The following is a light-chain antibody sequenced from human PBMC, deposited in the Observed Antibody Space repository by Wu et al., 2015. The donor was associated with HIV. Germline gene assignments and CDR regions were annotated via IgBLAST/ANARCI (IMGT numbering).Light chain of an antibody. J-gene: IGKJ1*01. CDR3: QQYKIWPT. CDR2: DAS. Sequence: EIVMTQSPATLSVSPGERATLSCRASQSVSSNLAWYQQKPGQPPRLIIYDASTRATGITDRFSGSESGTEFTLTISSLQSEDFAVYYCQQYKIWPTFGQGTKVEI. V-gene: IGKV3-15*01. CDR1: QSVSSN.